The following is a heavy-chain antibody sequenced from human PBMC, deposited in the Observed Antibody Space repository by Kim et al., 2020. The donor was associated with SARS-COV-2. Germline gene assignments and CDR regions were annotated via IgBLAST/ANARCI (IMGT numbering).Heavy chain of an antibody. CDR1: GGSISSGDYY. V-gene: IGHV4-30-4*01. J-gene: IGHJ4*02. CDR2: IYYTGSS. Sequence: SETLSLTCTVSGGSISSGDYYWSWIRQPPGKGLEWIGYIYYTGSSHYNPSLNRRVTISIDTSKNQFSLKLSSVTAADTAVYYCARGPPIGGGDCYSHWGQGNLGSVSS. D-gene: IGHD2-21*02. CDR3: ARGPPIGGGDCYSH.